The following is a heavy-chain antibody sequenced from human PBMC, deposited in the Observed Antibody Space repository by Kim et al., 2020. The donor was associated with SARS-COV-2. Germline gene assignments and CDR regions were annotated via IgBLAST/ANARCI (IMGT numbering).Heavy chain of an antibody. D-gene: IGHD3-3*01. V-gene: IGHV4-59*13. Sequence: SETLSLTCTVSGGSISSYYWSWIRQPPGKGLEWIGYIYYSGSTNYNPSLKSRVTISVDTSKNQFSLKLSSVTAADTAVYYCARDWGGHYDFWSGHTSGWFDPWGQGTLVTVSS. CDR2: IYYSGST. CDR3: ARDWGGHYDFWSGHTSGWFDP. CDR1: GGSISSYY. J-gene: IGHJ5*02.